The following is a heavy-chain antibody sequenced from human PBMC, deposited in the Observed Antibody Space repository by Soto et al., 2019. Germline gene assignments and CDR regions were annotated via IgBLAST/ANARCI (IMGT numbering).Heavy chain of an antibody. CDR1: GGSISSYY. CDR3: ARRHSGSQERGAFDI. CDR2: VYYSGST. V-gene: IGHV4-59*08. J-gene: IGHJ3*02. Sequence: PSETLSLTCTVSGGSISSYYWSWIRQAPGKGLEWIGYVYYSGSTNYNPSLKSRVTMSVDTSKNQFSLKLRSVTAADTAVYYCARRHSGSQERGAFDIWGQGTMVTVSS. D-gene: IGHD6-13*01.